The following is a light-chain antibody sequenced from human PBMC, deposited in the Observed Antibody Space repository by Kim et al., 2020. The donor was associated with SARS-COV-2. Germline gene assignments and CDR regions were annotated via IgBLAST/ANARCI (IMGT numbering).Light chain of an antibody. Sequence: SPGERATLSCRASQSVSTDLAWSQQKSGQAPRLLIYGASTRATGIPARFSGSGSGTEFTLTISGLQSEDLAVYYCQQYKNWPPITFGQGTRLEIK. V-gene: IGKV3D-15*01. CDR1: QSVSTD. CDR3: QQYKNWPPIT. CDR2: GAS. J-gene: IGKJ5*01.